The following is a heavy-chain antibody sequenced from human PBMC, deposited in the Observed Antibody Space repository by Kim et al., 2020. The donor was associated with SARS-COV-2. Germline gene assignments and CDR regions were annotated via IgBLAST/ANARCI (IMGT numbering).Heavy chain of an antibody. CDR1: GGSISGQY. J-gene: IGHJ3*02. CDR2: IYYTGST. D-gene: IGHD4-17*01. CDR3: ARLDYGDYDEAFDI. V-gene: IGHV4-59*11. Sequence: SETLSLTCTVSGGSISGQYWSWIRQPPGKGLEWIAYIYYTGSTIYNPSLSSRVTISVDTSKNQFSLDLRSVTAADTAVYYCARLDYGDYDEAFDIWGQGTMVTVSS.